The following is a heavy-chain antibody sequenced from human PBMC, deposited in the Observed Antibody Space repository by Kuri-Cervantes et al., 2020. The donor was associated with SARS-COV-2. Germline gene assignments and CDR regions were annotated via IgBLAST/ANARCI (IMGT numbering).Heavy chain of an antibody. CDR2: INPNSGGT. V-gene: IGHV1-2*02. J-gene: IGHJ3*02. CDR3: ARDLGPNSSSWQFDI. Sequence: ASVKVSCKASGYTFTSYYMHWVRQAPGQGLEWMGWINPNSGGTNYAQKFQGRVTMTRDTSIITAYMELSRLRSDDTAVYYCARDLGPNSSSWQFDIWGQGTMVTVSS. CDR1: GYTFTSYY. D-gene: IGHD6-13*01.